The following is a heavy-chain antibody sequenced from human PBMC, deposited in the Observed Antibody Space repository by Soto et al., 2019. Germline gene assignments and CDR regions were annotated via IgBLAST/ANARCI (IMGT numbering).Heavy chain of an antibody. D-gene: IGHD5-12*01. CDR1: GASVSSAEHY. V-gene: IGHV4-30-4*01. CDR2: TYYSGGS. Sequence: QVQLQESGPGLVKASQTLSLTCTLSGASVSSAEHYWSWIRQPPGKGLEWIGYTYYSGGSYYNASLRMRVRVSVDTSQNQFSLKLTSVTAADTAVYYCARLSGYDHAGAADKWGPGILVSVSS. CDR3: ARLSGYDHAGAADK. J-gene: IGHJ4*02.